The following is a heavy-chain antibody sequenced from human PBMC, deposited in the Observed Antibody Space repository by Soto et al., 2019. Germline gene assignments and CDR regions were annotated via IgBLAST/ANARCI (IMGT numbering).Heavy chain of an antibody. V-gene: IGHV3-66*01. CDR1: DFTVSSNF. J-gene: IGHJ3*02. CDR3: ASYRNLDAFDI. Sequence: EVQLVESGGGLVQPGGSLRLSCAASDFTVSSNFMSWVRLAPGKGLEWVSVIYSGGSTYYADSVKGRFTISRDNSKNTVYLQMNSLRGEDTAVYSCASYRNLDAFDIWGQGTMVTVSS. CDR2: IYSGGST.